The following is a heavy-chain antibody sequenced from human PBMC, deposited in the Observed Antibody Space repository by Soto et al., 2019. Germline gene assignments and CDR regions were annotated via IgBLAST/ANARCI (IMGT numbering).Heavy chain of an antibody. D-gene: IGHD2-21*02. CDR1: GGSISRAGYS. Sequence: QLQLQESGSRLVKPSQTLSLTCAVSGGSISRAGYSWSWIRQSPGKGLEWIGYTYNSGRTFYNPSLKSRLTISVDRSKNQLSLQLNSVTAADTAVYYCASSRVVTTYFDYWGQGTLVPVSS. CDR2: TYNSGRT. CDR3: ASSRVVTTYFDY. J-gene: IGHJ4*02. V-gene: IGHV4-30-2*06.